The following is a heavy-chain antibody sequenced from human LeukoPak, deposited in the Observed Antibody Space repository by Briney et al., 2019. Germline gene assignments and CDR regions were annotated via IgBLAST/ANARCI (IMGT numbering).Heavy chain of an antibody. V-gene: IGHV5-51*01. CDR3: VREYYAYCGISGYYSDY. CDR2: IYPGYSDT. Sequence: GESLKTSWKGSGYSFTSYWIGWVRQMPGKGLELMGIIYPGYSDTRYSPSFQGQVTISAEKSIRPAFLPWSSLKRAGPGIYCFVREYYAYCGISGYYSDYRGEGALVTVSS. J-gene: IGHJ4*02. D-gene: IGHD3-22*01. CDR1: GYSFTSYW.